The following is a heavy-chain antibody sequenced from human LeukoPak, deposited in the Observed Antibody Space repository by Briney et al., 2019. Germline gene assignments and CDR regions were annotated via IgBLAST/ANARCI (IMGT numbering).Heavy chain of an antibody. V-gene: IGHV3-9*01. CDR2: ISWNSGSI. J-gene: IGHJ4*02. CDR1: GFTFDGYA. CDR3: AKDYYYDSSGYSPFDY. Sequence: PGRSLRLSCAASGFTFDGYAMHWVRQAPGKGLEWVSGISWNSGSIGYADSVKGRFTISRDNAKNSLYLQMNSLRAEDTALYYCAKDYYYDSSGYSPFDYWGQGTLVTVSS. D-gene: IGHD3-22*01.